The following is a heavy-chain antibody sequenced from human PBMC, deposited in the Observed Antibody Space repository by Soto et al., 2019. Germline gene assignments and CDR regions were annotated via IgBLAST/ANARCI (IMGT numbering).Heavy chain of an antibody. Sequence: ASVKVSCKASGYTFTGYYMHWVRQAPGQGLEWMGWINPNSGGTNYAQKFQGWVTMTRDTSISTAYMELSRLRSDDTAVYYCARGRTVWGSYRSPVYFDYWGQGTLVTVSS. D-gene: IGHD3-16*02. J-gene: IGHJ4*02. CDR3: ARGRTVWGSYRSPVYFDY. CDR1: GYTFTGYY. CDR2: INPNSGGT. V-gene: IGHV1-2*04.